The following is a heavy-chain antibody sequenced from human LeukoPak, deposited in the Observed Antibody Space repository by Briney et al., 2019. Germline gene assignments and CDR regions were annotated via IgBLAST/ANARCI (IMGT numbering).Heavy chain of an antibody. J-gene: IGHJ5*02. V-gene: IGHV3-7*01. Sequence: SGGSLRLSCVASGFTFSSYWMSWVRQAPGKGLEWVANIKQDGSEKYYVDSVKGRFTISRDNTKNSLYLQMNSLRAEDTAVYYCASSYHWKYDPWGQGTLVAVSS. D-gene: IGHD1-20*01. CDR3: ASSYHWKYDP. CDR2: IKQDGSEK. CDR1: GFTFSSYW.